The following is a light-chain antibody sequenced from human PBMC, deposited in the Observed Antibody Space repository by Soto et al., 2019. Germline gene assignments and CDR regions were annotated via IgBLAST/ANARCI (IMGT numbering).Light chain of an antibody. CDR2: EVN. CDR3: SSYTLFNPWV. Sequence: QSALTQPASVSGSPGQSITISCTGTSNDIGDYNYVSWYQHHPGKAPKLVIFEVNNRPSGVSNRFSGSKSGNTASLTISGLQVEDEADYYCSSYTLFNPWVFGGGTKLTVL. CDR1: SNDIGDYNY. J-gene: IGLJ3*02. V-gene: IGLV2-14*01.